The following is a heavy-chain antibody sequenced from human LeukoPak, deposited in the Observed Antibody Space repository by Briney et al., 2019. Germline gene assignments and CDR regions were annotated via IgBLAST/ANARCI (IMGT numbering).Heavy chain of an antibody. V-gene: IGHV3-21*01. CDR2: ISSSSSHI. CDR1: GFSFSTYS. J-gene: IGHJ4*02. D-gene: IGHD6-19*01. CDR3: ARSGYSSGWYSC. Sequence: GGSLRLSCAASGFSFSTYSMNWVRQAPGKGLEWVSSISSSSSHIYYADSVKGRFTISRDNAKNSLYLQMNSLRAEDTAVHYCARSGYSSGWYSCWGQGTLVTVSS.